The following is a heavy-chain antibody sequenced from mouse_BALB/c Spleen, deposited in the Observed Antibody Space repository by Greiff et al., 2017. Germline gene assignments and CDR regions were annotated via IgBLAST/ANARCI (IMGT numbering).Heavy chain of an antibody. J-gene: IGHJ3*01. V-gene: IGHV1S81*02. CDR2: INPSNGRT. D-gene: IGHD4-1*01. Sequence: VKLQQPGAELVKPGASVKLSCKASGYTFTSYWMHWVKQRPGQGLEWIGEINPSNGRTNYNEKFKSKATLTVDKSSSTAYMQLSSLTSEDSAVYYCAELGRFAYWGQGTLVTVSA. CDR1: GYTFTSYW. CDR3: AELGRFAY.